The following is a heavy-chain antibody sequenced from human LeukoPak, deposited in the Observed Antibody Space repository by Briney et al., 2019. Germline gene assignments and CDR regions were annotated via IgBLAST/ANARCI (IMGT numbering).Heavy chain of an antibody. J-gene: IGHJ2*01. Sequence: GGSLRLSCAASGFTFSSSGMHWVRQAPGKGLEWVAVISYDGSNKYYADSVKGRFTFSRDNSKNTLYLQMNSLRAEDTAIYYCAKSMTLQWRGFFDLWGRGTHVTVSS. CDR2: ISYDGSNK. V-gene: IGHV3-30*18. CDR3: AKSMTLQWRGFFDL. CDR1: GFTFSSSG. D-gene: IGHD6-19*01.